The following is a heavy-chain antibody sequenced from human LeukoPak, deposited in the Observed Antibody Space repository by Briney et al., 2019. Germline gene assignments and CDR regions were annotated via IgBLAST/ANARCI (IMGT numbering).Heavy chain of an antibody. D-gene: IGHD6-13*01. J-gene: IGHJ4*02. CDR3: TTASRGTYSSSWYHY. CDR1: GFTFSNAW. V-gene: IGHV3-15*01. CDR2: IKSKTDGGTT. Sequence: GGSLRLSCAASGFTFSNAWMSWVRQAPGKGLEWVGRIKSKTDGGTTDYAAPVKGRFTISRGDSKNTLFLQMNSLKPEDTAVYYCTTASRGTYSSSWYHYWGQGTLVTVSS.